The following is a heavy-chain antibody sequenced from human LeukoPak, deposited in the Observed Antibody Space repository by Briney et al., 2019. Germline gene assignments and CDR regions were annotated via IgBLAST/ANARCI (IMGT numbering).Heavy chain of an antibody. D-gene: IGHD2-2*01. CDR3: ARVPKYCSSTSSCWFDP. Sequence: ASVKVSCKASGYTFTSYGISWVRQAPGQGLEWMGWISAYNGNTNYAQKLQGRVTMITDTSTSTAYMELRSLRSDDTAVYYCARVPKYCSSTSSCWFDPWGQGTLVTVSS. J-gene: IGHJ5*02. CDR1: GYTFTSYG. V-gene: IGHV1-18*01. CDR2: ISAYNGNT.